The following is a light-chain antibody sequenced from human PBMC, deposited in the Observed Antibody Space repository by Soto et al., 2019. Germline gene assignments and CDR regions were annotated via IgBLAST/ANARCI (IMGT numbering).Light chain of an antibody. J-gene: IGKJ4*01. V-gene: IGKV1-5*03. CDR1: QSISSW. CDR3: QQYNSVSLLT. Sequence: DIQMTQSPSTLSASVGDIVTITCRASQSISSWLAWYKQKPGKAPKLLIYKASSLESGVPSRFSGSGSGTEFTLTISSLQPDDFATYYCQQYNSVSLLTFGGGTKVDIK. CDR2: KAS.